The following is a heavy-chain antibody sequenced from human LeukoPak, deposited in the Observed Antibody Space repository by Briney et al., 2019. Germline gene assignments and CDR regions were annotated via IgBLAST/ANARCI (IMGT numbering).Heavy chain of an antibody. D-gene: IGHD3-22*01. J-gene: IGHJ3*02. CDR1: GSPFTGYY. V-gene: IGHV1-2*02. Sequence: ASVKVSCKASGSPFTGYYMHWVRPAPGQGLEWMGWINPNSGGTNYAQKFQGRVTMTRDTSISTAYMELSRLRSDDTAVYYCARDQALIVGEVAFDIWGQGTMVTVSS. CDR2: INPNSGGT. CDR3: ARDQALIVGEVAFDI.